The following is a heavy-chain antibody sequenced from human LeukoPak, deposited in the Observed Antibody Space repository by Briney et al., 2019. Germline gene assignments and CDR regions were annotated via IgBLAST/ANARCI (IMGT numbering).Heavy chain of an antibody. V-gene: IGHV4-31*03. Sequence: SETLSLTCTVSGGSISSGGYYWSWIRQHPGKGLEWIGYIYYSGSTYYNPSLKSRVTISVDTSKNQFSLKLSSVTAADTAVYYCARDGGVGDYGDYAPDDAFDIWGQGTMVTVSS. D-gene: IGHD4-17*01. J-gene: IGHJ3*02. CDR3: ARDGGVGDYGDYAPDDAFDI. CDR2: IYYSGST. CDR1: GGSISSGGYY.